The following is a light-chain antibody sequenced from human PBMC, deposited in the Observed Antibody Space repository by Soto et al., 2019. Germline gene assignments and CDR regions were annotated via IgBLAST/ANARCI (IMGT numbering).Light chain of an antibody. CDR2: DVS. J-gene: IGLJ1*01. CDR3: SSFTSTSTNYV. Sequence: QSALTQPASVSGSPGQSITISCTGTSSDVGGYNHVSWYQQHPGKAPKLMIYDVSNRPSGVSNRFSGSKSGNTASLTISGLQPEDAADYYCSSFTSTSTNYVFGAGTKLTV. CDR1: SSDVGGYNH. V-gene: IGLV2-14*01.